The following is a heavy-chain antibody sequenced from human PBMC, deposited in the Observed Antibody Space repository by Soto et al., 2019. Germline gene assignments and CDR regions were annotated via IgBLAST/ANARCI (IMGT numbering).Heavy chain of an antibody. J-gene: IGHJ4*02. CDR2: IYYDGST. CDR3: ATVLVGATRHPDSDS. V-gene: IGHV4-39*02. D-gene: IGHD2-15*01. CDR1: VVSINNNNYY. Sequence: PWETLSLTCTFSVVSINNNNYYCAWIRQPPWKGLSWIASIYYDGSTYYNSSLKSRVTISRDTSKNHFSLRLTSMTAADTAVYYCATVLVGATRHPDSDSWGQGTLVTGSS.